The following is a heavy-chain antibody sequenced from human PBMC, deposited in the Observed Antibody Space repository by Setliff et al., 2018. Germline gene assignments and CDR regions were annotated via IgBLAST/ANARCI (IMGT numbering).Heavy chain of an antibody. V-gene: IGHV4-34*01. CDR3: TVYNTGSSKDHY. CDR2: INHSGGT. CDR1: GGSFSGYY. D-gene: IGHD2-8*02. Sequence: SETLSLTCAVYGGSFSGYYWTWIRQPPGKGLEWIGEINHSGGTNYNPSLKSRVATSVDTSKNQFSLKLSSVTAADTALYYCTVYNTGSSKDHYWGQGTPVTVSS. J-gene: IGHJ4*02.